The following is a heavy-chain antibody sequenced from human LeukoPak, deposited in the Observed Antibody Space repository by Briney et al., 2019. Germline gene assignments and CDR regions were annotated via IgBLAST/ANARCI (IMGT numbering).Heavy chain of an antibody. CDR3: ARSFCSSTSCPTLDAFDI. CDR1: GFTVSSNY. Sequence: PGGSLRLSCAASGFTVSSNYMSWVRQAPGKGLEWVSVIYSGGSTYYADSVKGRFTISRDNSKNTLYLQMNSLRAEDTAVYYCARSFCSSTSCPTLDAFDIWGQGTMVTVSS. D-gene: IGHD2-2*01. CDR2: IYSGGST. J-gene: IGHJ3*02. V-gene: IGHV3-66*01.